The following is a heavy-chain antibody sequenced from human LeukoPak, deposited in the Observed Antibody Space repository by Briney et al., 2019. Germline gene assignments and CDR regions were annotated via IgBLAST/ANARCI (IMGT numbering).Heavy chain of an antibody. V-gene: IGHV4-34*01. CDR1: GGSFSGYY. CDR3: ASRYSSSWYGVVGWFDP. CDR2: IYYSGST. J-gene: IGHJ5*02. D-gene: IGHD6-13*01. Sequence: SETLSLTCAVYGGSFSGYYWTWIRQPPGKGLEWIGSIYYSGSTYYNPSLKSRVTISVNTSKNQFSLKLSSVTAADTAVYYCASRYSSSWYGVVGWFDPWGQGTLVTVSS.